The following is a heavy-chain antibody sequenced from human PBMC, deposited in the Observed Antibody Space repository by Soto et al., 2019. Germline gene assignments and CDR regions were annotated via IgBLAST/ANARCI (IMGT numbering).Heavy chain of an antibody. V-gene: IGHV4-31*03. CDR2: IYYSGST. CDR1: GGSISSGGYY. D-gene: IGHD3-22*01. Sequence: SETLSLTCTVSGGSISSGGYYWSWIRQHPGKGLEWIGYIYYSGSTYYNPSLKSRVTISVDTSKNQFSLKLSSVTAADTAVYYCARESGYYDSSSKLFDYWGQGTLVTV. CDR3: ARESGYYDSSSKLFDY. J-gene: IGHJ4*02.